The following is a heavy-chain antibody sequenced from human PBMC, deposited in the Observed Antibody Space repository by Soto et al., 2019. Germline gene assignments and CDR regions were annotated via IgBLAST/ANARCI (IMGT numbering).Heavy chain of an antibody. Sequence: VQLVESGGGVVQPGRSLRLSCAASGFTFSSYAMHWVRQAPAGKGLEWVAIIWFDGSKKYYADSVEGRFTIFRDNSKNTLYLQLDSLSAEDTAVYYCARGGINGWSLDYWGQGTLVTVSS. J-gene: IGHJ1*01. D-gene: IGHD6-19*01. CDR3: ARGGINGWSLDY. V-gene: IGHV3-33*01. CDR2: IWFDGSKK. CDR1: GFTFSSYA.